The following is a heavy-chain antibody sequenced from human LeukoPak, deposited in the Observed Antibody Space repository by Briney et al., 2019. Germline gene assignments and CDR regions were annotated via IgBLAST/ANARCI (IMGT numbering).Heavy chain of an antibody. D-gene: IGHD3-22*01. CDR2: INSDGSST. Sequence: GGSLRLSCAASGFTFSSYWMHWVRQAPGKGLVWVSRINSDGSSTSYADSVKGRFTISRDNAKNSLYLQMNSLRAEDTALYYCARDGIDYDSSGYLDYWGQGTLVTVSS. CDR3: ARDGIDYDSSGYLDY. J-gene: IGHJ4*02. CDR1: GFTFSSYW. V-gene: IGHV3-74*01.